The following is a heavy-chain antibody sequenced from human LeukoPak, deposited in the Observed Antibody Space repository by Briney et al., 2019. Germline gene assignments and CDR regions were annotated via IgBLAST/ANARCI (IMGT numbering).Heavy chain of an antibody. V-gene: IGHV3-23*01. CDR1: GFTFSSYA. CDR3: AKDRALMVRGGGGLGY. CDR2: ISGSGGIT. J-gene: IGHJ4*02. D-gene: IGHD3-10*01. Sequence: GGSLRLSCAASGFTFSSYAMRWVRQAPGKGLEWVSAISGSGGITYYADSVKGRFTISRDNSKNTLYLQMNSLRAEDTAVYYCAKDRALMVRGGGGLGYWGQGTLVTVSS.